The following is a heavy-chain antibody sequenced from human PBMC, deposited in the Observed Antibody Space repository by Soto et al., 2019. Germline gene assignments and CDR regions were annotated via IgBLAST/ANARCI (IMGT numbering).Heavy chain of an antibody. Sequence: GGSLRLSCAASGFTFSSYGMHWVRQAPGKGLEWVAVISYDGSNKYYADSVKGRFTISRDNSKNTQYLQMNSLRAEDTAVYYCAKGRFTIFGVGGMDVWGQGTTVTVSS. J-gene: IGHJ6*02. D-gene: IGHD3-3*01. CDR3: AKGRFTIFGVGGMDV. CDR1: GFTFSSYG. V-gene: IGHV3-30*18. CDR2: ISYDGSNK.